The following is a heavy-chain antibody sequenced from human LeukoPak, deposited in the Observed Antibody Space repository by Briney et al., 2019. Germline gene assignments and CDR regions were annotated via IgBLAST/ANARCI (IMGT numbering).Heavy chain of an antibody. Sequence: ASVKVSCKVSGYTLTELSMHWVRQAPGKGLEWMGGFDPEDGETIYAQKFQGRVTMTEDTSTDTAYMELSSLRSEDTTVYYCATSSGWYHGSFDYWGQGTLVTVSS. CDR2: FDPEDGET. CDR3: ATSSGWYHGSFDY. CDR1: GYTLTELS. V-gene: IGHV1-24*01. J-gene: IGHJ4*02. D-gene: IGHD6-19*01.